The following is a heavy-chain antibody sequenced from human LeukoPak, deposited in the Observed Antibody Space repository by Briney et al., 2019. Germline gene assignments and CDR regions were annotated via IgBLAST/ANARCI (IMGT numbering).Heavy chain of an antibody. Sequence: GGSLRLSCAASGFTFSNAWMSLVRQAPGKGLEWVGRIKSKTDGGTTDYAAPVKGRFTISRDDSKNTLYLQMNSLKTEDTAVYYCTTHGDYDLGYYYYMDVWGKGTTVTVSS. CDR3: TTHGDYDLGYYYYMDV. CDR1: GFTFSNAW. D-gene: IGHD4-17*01. CDR2: IKSKTDGGTT. J-gene: IGHJ6*03. V-gene: IGHV3-15*01.